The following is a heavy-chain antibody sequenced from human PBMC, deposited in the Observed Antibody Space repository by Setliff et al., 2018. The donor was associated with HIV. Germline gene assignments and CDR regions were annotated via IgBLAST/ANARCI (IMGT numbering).Heavy chain of an antibody. Sequence: PSETLSLTCSVSGGSVSSNNYYWGWLRQPPGKGLEWIGYVYYSGSPDYNPSLKSQVTISLDRSKNQFSLKLRAVTAADTAVYYWARYPADTASSDVWGKGTTVTVSS. CDR2: VYYSGSP. CDR1: GGSVSSNNYY. J-gene: IGHJ6*04. CDR3: ARYPADTASSDV. D-gene: IGHD5-18*01. V-gene: IGHV4-31*01.